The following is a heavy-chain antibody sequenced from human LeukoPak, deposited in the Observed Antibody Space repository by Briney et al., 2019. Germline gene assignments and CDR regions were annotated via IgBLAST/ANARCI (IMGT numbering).Heavy chain of an antibody. CDR2: ISYDGSSE. V-gene: IGHV3-30*03. CDR3: ARESYWGSSAKGFDY. J-gene: IGHJ4*02. D-gene: IGHD7-27*01. CDR1: GFTFSSFG. Sequence: GGSLRLSCAASGFTFSSFGMHWVRQAPGKGLEWVSVISYDGSSEYYADSVKGRFTISRDNAKNSLYLQMNSLRAEDTAVYYCARESYWGSSAKGFDYWGQGTLVTVSS.